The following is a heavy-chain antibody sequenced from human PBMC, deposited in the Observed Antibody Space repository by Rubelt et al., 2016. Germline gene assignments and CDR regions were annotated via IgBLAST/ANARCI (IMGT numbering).Heavy chain of an antibody. Sequence: QLQLQESGPGLVKPSETLSLTCTLSGGSISSGSYFWSWIRQPPGKGLEWIGEINHSGSTNYNPSLKSRVTISVDTSKNQFPRKRSVVTAADTAVDYWARGRLGYGMDVWGQGTRSPSP. CDR3: ARGRLGYGMDV. CDR1: GGSISSGSYF. CDR2: INHSGST. D-gene: IGHD3-16*01. J-gene: IGHJ6*02. V-gene: IGHV4-61*01.